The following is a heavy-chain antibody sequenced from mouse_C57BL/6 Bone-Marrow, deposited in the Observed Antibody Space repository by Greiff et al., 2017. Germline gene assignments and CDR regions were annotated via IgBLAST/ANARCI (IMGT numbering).Heavy chain of an antibody. CDR2: IDPETGGT. Sequence: QVQLQQSGAELVRPGASVTLSCKASGYTFTDYEMHWVKQTPVHGLEWIGAIDPETGGTAYNQKFKGKAILTADKSSSTAYMELRSLTSEDSAVYYCTRRDYDYDVDYWGQGTTLPVSS. V-gene: IGHV1-15*01. CDR3: TRRDYDYDVDY. J-gene: IGHJ2*01. CDR1: GYTFTDYE. D-gene: IGHD2-4*01.